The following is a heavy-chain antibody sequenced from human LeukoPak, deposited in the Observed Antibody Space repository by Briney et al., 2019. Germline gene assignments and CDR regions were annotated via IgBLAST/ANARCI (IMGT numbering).Heavy chain of an antibody. CDR3: ARPSPRYYYGMDV. CDR1: GGSISSSRYY. Sequence: SETLSLTCTVSGGSISSSRYYWGWIRQPPGKGLEWIGSIYYSGSTYYNPSLKSRVTISVDTSKNQFSLKLSSVTAADTAVYYCARPSPRYYYGMDVWGQGTTVTVSS. J-gene: IGHJ6*02. V-gene: IGHV4-39*01. CDR2: IYYSGST.